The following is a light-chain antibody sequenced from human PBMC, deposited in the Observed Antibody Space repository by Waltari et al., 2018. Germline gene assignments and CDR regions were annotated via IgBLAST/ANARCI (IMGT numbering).Light chain of an antibody. Sequence: DIQMTQSPSSLSASVGDRVTITCQASQDITNYLNWYQQKPGKAPKLLIYDASNLETGVPSRFSGSGSGTDFTFTISSLQPEDTATYYCQQYDNFPTFGGGTKVEIK. CDR2: DAS. CDR1: QDITNY. J-gene: IGKJ4*01. CDR3: QQYDNFPT. V-gene: IGKV1-33*01.